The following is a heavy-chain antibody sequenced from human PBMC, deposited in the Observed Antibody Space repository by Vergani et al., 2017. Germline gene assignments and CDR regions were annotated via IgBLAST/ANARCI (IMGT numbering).Heavy chain of an antibody. J-gene: IGHJ5*02. CDR2: IYTSGST. CDR1: GGSISSGSYY. Sequence: QVQLQESGPGLVKPSQTLSLTCTVSGGSISSGSYYWSWIRQPAGKGLEWIGRIYTSGSTNYNPSLKSRVTISVDTSKNQFSLKLSSVTAADTAVYYCARGPNDYVWGSYRKSPFDPWGQGTLVTVSS. D-gene: IGHD3-16*02. CDR3: ARGPNDYVWGSYRKSPFDP. V-gene: IGHV4-61*02.